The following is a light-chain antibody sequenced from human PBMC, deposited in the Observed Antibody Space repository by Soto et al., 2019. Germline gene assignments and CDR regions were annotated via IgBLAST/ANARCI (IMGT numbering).Light chain of an antibody. V-gene: IGKV3-20*01. CDR3: QQNGSSPGT. J-gene: IGKJ1*01. CDR2: DTS. Sequence: EIVLTQSPGTLSLSPGERATLSCRASQSVRDSHLAWYQQKPGQAPSLLIYDTSGRATGIPDRFRGSGSGTEFALTFTRVEPENVAMYFCQQNGSSPGTFGQGTKVEI. CDR1: QSVRDSH.